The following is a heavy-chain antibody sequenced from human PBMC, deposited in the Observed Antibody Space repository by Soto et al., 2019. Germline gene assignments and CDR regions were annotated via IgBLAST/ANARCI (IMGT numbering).Heavy chain of an antibody. Sequence: SETLSLTCTVSGGSMSSSSYYWGWIRQPPGKGLEWIANMYFSGFYSGSTSYNPSLKSRVTISVDTSKNQFSLQVSSVTTADTAVYYCARGFDILTFGFCLDYWGQGTLVTVSS. CDR1: GGSMSSSSYY. V-gene: IGHV4-39*01. D-gene: IGHD3-9*01. CDR2: MYFSGFYSGST. CDR3: ARGFDILTFGFCLDY. J-gene: IGHJ4*02.